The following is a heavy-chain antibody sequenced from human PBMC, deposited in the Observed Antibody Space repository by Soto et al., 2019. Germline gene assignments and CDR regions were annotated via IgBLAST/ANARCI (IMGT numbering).Heavy chain of an antibody. CDR2: INSDGRST. CDR1: GFTFSSYW. V-gene: IGHV3-74*01. CDR3: ARGSSGAYYYDSSGYGY. Sequence: GGSLRLSCAASGFTFSSYWMHWVRQAPGKGLVWVSRINSDGRSTSYAESVKGQFTISRDNAKNTLYLQMNSLRAEDTVVYYCARGSSGAYYYDSSGYGYWGQGTLVTVSS. J-gene: IGHJ4*02. D-gene: IGHD3-22*01.